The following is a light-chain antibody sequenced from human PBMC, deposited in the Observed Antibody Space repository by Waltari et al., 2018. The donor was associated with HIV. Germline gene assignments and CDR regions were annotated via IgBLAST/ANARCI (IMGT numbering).Light chain of an antibody. CDR2: GNN. J-gene: IGLJ2*01. CDR3: AAWDDSRVV. V-gene: IGLV1-47*01. Sequence: TISCSGSSSNIGSNFVYWYQQLPGTAPKLLIYGNNQRPSGVPDRFSGSKSGTSASLAISGLRSEDEAAYYCAAWDDSRVVFGGGTKLTVL. CDR1: SSNIGSNF.